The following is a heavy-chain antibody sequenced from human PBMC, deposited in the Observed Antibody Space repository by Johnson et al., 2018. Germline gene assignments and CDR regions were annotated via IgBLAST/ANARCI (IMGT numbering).Heavy chain of an antibody. CDR1: GFTFSSYS. D-gene: IGHD2/OR15-2a*01. J-gene: IGHJ6*03. V-gene: IGHV3-48*01. Sequence: VQLVESGGGLVQXGGSLRLSCAASGFTFSSYSMNWVRQAPGKGLEWVSYISSSSSTIYYADSVKGRFTLPRDNSKNSLYLQMNSLRAEDTAVYYCARKFRNPLSPNYYYYYMDVWGKGTTVTVSS. CDR2: ISSSSSTI. CDR3: ARKFRNPLSPNYYYYYMDV.